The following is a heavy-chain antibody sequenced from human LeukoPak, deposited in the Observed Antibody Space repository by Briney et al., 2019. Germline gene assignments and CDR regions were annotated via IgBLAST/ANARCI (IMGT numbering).Heavy chain of an antibody. V-gene: IGHV4-39*07. J-gene: IGHJ6*03. CDR1: GGSISSSSDY. CDR2: IYYHENT. D-gene: IGHD3-10*01. CDR3: ARDRPITMVRGVINYYYYYYMDV. Sequence: SETLSLTCTVSGGSISSSSDYWGWIRQAPGKGLEWIGSIYYHENTYYNSSLKSRVTISVDTSKNQFSLKLSSVTAADTAVYYCARDRPITMVRGVINYYYYYYMDVWGKGTTVTVSS.